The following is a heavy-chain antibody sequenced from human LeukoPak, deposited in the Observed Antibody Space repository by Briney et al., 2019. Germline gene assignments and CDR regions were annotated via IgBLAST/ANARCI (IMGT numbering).Heavy chain of an antibody. V-gene: IGHV4-59*01. D-gene: IGHD3-22*01. CDR2: IYYSGST. J-gene: IGHJ4*02. Sequence: SETLSLTCTVSGGSISSYYWSWIRQPPGKGLEWIGYIYYSGSTKYNPSLKSRVTISVDTSKNQFSLKLSSVTAADTAVYYCARVEYYYDSSGYFYTGAFGYWGQGTLVTVSS. CDR3: ARVEYYYDSSGYFYTGAFGY. CDR1: GGSISSYY.